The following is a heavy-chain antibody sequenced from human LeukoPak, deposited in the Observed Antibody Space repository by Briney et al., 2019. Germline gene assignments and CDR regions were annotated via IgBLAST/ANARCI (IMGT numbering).Heavy chain of an antibody. J-gene: IGHJ4*02. CDR2: ISYDGSNK. D-gene: IGHD3-10*01. Sequence: GRSLRLSCAASGFTFSSYGMHWVRQAPGKGLEWVAFISYDGSNKFYADSVKGRFTISRDNSKNTLYLQMSSLRADDTALYYCAKDYYGSGGQGTLVTVSS. CDR1: GFTFSSYG. CDR3: AKDYYGS. V-gene: IGHV3-30*18.